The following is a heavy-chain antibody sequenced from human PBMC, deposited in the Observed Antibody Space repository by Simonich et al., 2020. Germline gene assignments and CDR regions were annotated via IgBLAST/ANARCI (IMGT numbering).Heavy chain of an antibody. D-gene: IGHD1-7*01. CDR3: AKRSGVSITGTFDY. J-gene: IGHJ4*02. V-gene: IGHV3-23*01. CDR2: SSGSGGST. Sequence: EVQLLESGGGLVQPGGSLRLSCAASGFTFSSYAMSWVRQAPGKGLGGVSVSSGSGGSTYYADSVKGRFTISRDNSKNTMYLQMNSLRAEDTAVYYCAKRSGVSITGTFDYWGQGTLVTVSS. CDR1: GFTFSSYA.